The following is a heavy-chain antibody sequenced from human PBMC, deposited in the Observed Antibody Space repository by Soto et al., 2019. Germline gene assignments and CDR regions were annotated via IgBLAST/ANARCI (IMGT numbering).Heavy chain of an antibody. Sequence: EVQLLESGGGLVQPGGSLRLSCAASGFTFSSYAMTWVRQAPGKGLDWVSTITAGGPSTYYADCVKGRFTISRDNSKNTLRLQMNSLRADDTAVYCCVRSEGYCSCYSWYPNRFYPWGQGTPGTVFS. CDR3: VRSEGYCSCYSWYPNRFYP. CDR1: GFTFSSYA. J-gene: IGHJ5*02. V-gene: IGHV3-23*01. D-gene: IGHD2-15*01. CDR2: ITAGGPST.